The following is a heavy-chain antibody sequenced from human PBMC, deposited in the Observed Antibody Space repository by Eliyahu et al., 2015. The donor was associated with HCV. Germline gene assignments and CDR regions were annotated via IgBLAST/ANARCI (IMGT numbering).Heavy chain of an antibody. CDR2: XXAGNGNT. D-gene: IGHD2-15*01. V-gene: IGHV1-3*01. J-gene: IGHJ4*02. CDR1: GYTFTSYA. Sequence: QVQLVQSGAEVKKPGASVKVSCKASGYTFTSYAMHWVRQAPGQRLEXMGWXXAGNGNTKYSQKFQGRVTITRDTSASTAYMELSSLRSEDTAVYYCARAFYCSGGSCYSRPFDYWGQGTLVTVSS. CDR3: ARAFYCSGGSCYSRPFDY.